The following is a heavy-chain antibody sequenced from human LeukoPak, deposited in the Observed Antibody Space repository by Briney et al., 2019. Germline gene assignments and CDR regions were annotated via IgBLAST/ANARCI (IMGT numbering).Heavy chain of an antibody. V-gene: IGHV3-30*04. D-gene: IGHD1-26*01. CDR2: ISYDGSNK. Sequence: PGGSLRLSCAASGFTFSSYAMHWVRQAPGKGLEWVAVISYDGSNKYYADSVKGRFTISRDNSKNTLYLQMNSLRAEDTAVYYCAKDSEIRAFDIWGQGTMVTVSS. CDR3: AKDSEIRAFDI. CDR1: GFTFSSYA. J-gene: IGHJ3*02.